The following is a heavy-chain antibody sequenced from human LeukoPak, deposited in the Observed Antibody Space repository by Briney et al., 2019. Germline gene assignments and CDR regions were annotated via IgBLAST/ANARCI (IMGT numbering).Heavy chain of an antibody. D-gene: IGHD1-14*01. CDR3: ARHGENPTPEYYYYYYMDV. CDR1: GYSISSGYY. V-gene: IGHV4-38-2*01. J-gene: IGHJ6*03. Sequence: SETLSLTCAVSGYSISSGYYWGWIRQPPGKGLEWIGSIYHSGSTYYNPSLKSRVTISVDTSKNQFSLKLSSVTTADTAVYYCARHGENPTPEYYYYYYMDVWGKGTTVTVSS. CDR2: IYHSGST.